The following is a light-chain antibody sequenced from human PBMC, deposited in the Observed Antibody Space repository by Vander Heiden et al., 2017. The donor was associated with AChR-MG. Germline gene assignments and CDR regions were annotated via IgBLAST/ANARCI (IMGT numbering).Light chain of an antibody. CDR2: DVS. CDR3: SSYTNSSIYV. CDR1: RSDVGGYNY. V-gene: IGLV2-14*03. Sequence: QSAPTQTASVSGSPGQSITLSCTGTRSDVGGYNYVAWYQQDPGKAHKLMIYDVSNRPSGVANRFSGSKSGNTASLTISGLQAEDEADYYCSSYTNSSIYVFGTGTKVTVL. J-gene: IGLJ1*01.